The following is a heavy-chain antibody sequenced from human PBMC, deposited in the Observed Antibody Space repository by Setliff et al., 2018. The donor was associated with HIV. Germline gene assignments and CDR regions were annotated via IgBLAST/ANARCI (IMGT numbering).Heavy chain of an antibody. D-gene: IGHD3-10*01. CDR2: IRSKAYGGTT. J-gene: IGHJ4*02. CDR1: GFTFGDYA. CDR3: TRSWFGASN. Sequence: GGSLRLSCSASGFTFGDYAMSWVRQAPGKGLEWLGFIRSKAYGGTTEYAASVKGRFTISRDDFKSIAYLQMNSLKTEDTAVYYCTRSWFGASNWGQGTLVTVSS. V-gene: IGHV3-49*04.